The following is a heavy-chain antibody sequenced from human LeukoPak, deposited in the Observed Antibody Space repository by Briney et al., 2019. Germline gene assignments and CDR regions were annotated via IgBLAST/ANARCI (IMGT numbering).Heavy chain of an antibody. CDR1: GFTVSSNY. J-gene: IGHJ3*02. D-gene: IGHD6-13*01. V-gene: IGHV3-53*01. Sequence: GGSLRLSCAASGFTVSSNYMSWVRQAPGKGLEWVSVIYSGGSTYYADSVKGRFTISRDNSKSTLYLQMNSLRAEDTAVYYCARDLRIAAAGTGDAIDIWGQGTMVTVSS. CDR3: ARDLRIAAAGTGDAIDI. CDR2: IYSGGST.